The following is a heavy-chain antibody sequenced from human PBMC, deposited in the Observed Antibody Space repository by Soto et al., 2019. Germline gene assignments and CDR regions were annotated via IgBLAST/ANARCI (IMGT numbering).Heavy chain of an antibody. CDR3: AKRTYYDILTGYYDVAVDY. CDR2: ISGSGGST. Sequence: PGGSLRLSCAASGFTFSSYAMSWVRQAPGKGLEWVSAISGSGGSTYYADSVKGRFTISRDNSKNTLYLQMNSLRAEDTAVYYCAKRTYYDILTGYYDVAVDYWGQGTLVTVSS. V-gene: IGHV3-23*01. J-gene: IGHJ4*02. CDR1: GFTFSSYA. D-gene: IGHD3-9*01.